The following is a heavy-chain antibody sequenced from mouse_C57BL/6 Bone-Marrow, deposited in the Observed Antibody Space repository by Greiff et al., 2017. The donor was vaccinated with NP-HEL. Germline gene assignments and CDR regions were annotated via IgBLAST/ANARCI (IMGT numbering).Heavy chain of an antibody. CDR1: GFTFSDFY. J-gene: IGHJ1*03. Sequence: EVMLVESGGGLVQSGRSLRLSCATSGFTFSDFYMEWVRQAPGKGLEWIAASRNKANDYTTEYSASVTGRFIVSRDTSQSILYLQMNALRAEDTAIYYCARDNWDGYVDVWGTGTTVTVSS. V-gene: IGHV7-1*01. D-gene: IGHD4-1*01. CDR2: SRNKANDYTT. CDR3: ARDNWDGYVDV.